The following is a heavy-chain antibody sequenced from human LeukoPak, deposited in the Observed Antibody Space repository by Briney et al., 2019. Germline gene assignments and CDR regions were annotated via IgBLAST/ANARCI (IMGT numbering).Heavy chain of an antibody. J-gene: IGHJ3*02. Sequence: KSGGSLRLSCAASGFTVSNAWMSWVRQAPGKGLEWVGRIKSKTDGGTTDYAAPVKGRFTISRDDSKNTLYLQMNSLKTEDTAVYYCTTDHSYPGWAFDIWGQGTMVTVSS. V-gene: IGHV3-15*01. CDR1: GFTVSNAW. D-gene: IGHD2-15*01. CDR3: TTDHSYPGWAFDI. CDR2: IKSKTDGGTT.